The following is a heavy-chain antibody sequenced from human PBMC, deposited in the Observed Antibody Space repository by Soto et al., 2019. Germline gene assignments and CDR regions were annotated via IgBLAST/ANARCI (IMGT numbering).Heavy chain of an antibody. V-gene: IGHV1-3*01. D-gene: IGHD1-1*01. CDR2: INAGNGNT. J-gene: IGHJ5*02. Sequence: ASVKVSCKASGYTFTSYAMHWVRQAPGQRLEWMGWINAGNGNTKYSQKFQGRVTITRDTSASTAYMELSSLRSEDTAVYYCARVPKTNRNWFDPWGQGTLVTVSS. CDR1: GYTFTSYA. CDR3: ARVPKTNRNWFDP.